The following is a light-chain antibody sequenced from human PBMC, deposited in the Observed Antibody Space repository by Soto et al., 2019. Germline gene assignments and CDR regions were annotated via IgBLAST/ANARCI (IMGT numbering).Light chain of an antibody. V-gene: IGKV3-11*01. CDR3: QQSYTCPWT. Sequence: EIVLTQSPATLSLSPRERATLSCTASQSLIKYLAWYQQKPGQAPRLLIYEGSERASGVPARFSGGRSGTEFTLIIASLEPEDFGVYYCQQSYTCPWTFRQGTKVEMK. CDR2: EGS. J-gene: IGKJ1*01. CDR1: QSLIKY.